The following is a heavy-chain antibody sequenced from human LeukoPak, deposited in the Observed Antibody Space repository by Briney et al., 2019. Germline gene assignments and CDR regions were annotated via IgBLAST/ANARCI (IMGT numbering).Heavy chain of an antibody. Sequence: GGSLRLSCAASGFSFSSYVMGWVRQAPGKGLEWVSLISGRDDSAYYADSVKGRFTISRDNSKNMLNLQLSSLRAEDTAVYYCAKTGDRGVSEFDYWGREPWSPSPQ. CDR3: AKTGDRGVSEFDY. J-gene: IGHJ4*02. CDR2: ISGRDDSA. D-gene: IGHD3-10*01. CDR1: GFSFSSYV. V-gene: IGHV3-23*01.